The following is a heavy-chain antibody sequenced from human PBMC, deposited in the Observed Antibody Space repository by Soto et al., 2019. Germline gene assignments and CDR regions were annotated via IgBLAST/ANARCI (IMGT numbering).Heavy chain of an antibody. Sequence: GGSLRLSCAASGFTFSSYGMHWVRQAPGKGLEWVAVIWYDGSNKYYADSVKGRFTISRDNSKNTLYLQMNSLRAEDTAVYYCARDPQKWELRQGLPPDYWGQGTLVTVSS. CDR3: ARDPQKWELRQGLPPDY. V-gene: IGHV3-33*08. J-gene: IGHJ4*02. CDR1: GFTFSSYG. CDR2: IWYDGSNK. D-gene: IGHD1-26*01.